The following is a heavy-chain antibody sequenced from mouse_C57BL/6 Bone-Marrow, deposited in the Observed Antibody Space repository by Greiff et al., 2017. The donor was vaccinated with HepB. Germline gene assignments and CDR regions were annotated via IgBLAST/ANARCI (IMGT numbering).Heavy chain of an antibody. D-gene: IGHD1-2*01. Sequence: GGGLVQPKGSLKLSCAASGFSFNTYAMNWVRQAPGKGLEWVARIRSKSNNYATYYADSVKDRFTISRDDSESMLYLQMNNLKTEDTAMYYCVRHHYDVHYFDYWGQGTTLTVSS. J-gene: IGHJ2*01. V-gene: IGHV10-1*01. CDR3: VRHHYDVHYFDY. CDR2: IRSKSNNYAT. CDR1: GFSFNTYA.